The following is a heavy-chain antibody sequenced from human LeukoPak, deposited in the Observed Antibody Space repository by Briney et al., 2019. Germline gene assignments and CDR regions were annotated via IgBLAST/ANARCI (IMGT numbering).Heavy chain of an antibody. CDR3: ARVGPQGGYYYDSSGYFTGAFDV. J-gene: IGHJ3*01. CDR1: GFTFSSYC. D-gene: IGHD3-22*01. CDR2: IKQDGSEK. V-gene: IGHV3-7*01. Sequence: PGGSLRLSCAASGFTFSSYCMSWVRQAPGKGLEWVANIKQDGSEKYYVDSVKGRFTISRDNAKNSLYLQMNSLRAEDTAVYYCARVGPQGGYYYDSSGYFTGAFDVWGQGTMVTVSS.